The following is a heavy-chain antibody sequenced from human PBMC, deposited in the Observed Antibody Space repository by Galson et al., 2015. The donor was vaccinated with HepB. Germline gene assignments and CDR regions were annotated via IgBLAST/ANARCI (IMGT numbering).Heavy chain of an antibody. CDR2: MNPNSGNT. CDR1: GYTFTSYD. Sequence: SVKVSCKASGYTFTSYDINWVRQATGQGLEWMGWMNPNSGNTGYAQKFQGRVTMTRNTSISTAYMELSSLRSEDTAVYYCARGVLRYFDWLLGGADDAFDIWGQGTMVTVSS. V-gene: IGHV1-8*01. D-gene: IGHD3-9*01. CDR3: ARGVLRYFDWLLGGADDAFDI. J-gene: IGHJ3*02.